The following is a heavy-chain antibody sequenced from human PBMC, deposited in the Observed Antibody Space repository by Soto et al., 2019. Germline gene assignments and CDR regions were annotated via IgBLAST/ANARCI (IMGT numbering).Heavy chain of an antibody. Sequence: ASVKGSCKASGYSFSNFGISWVRQAPGQGLEWLGWISTDNGDTKYAQKFQGRVTMTTDTATTTVYMELGSLKPDDTAVYSWTSDAKYYDLLTGYPVNDYWGQ. V-gene: IGHV1-18*01. D-gene: IGHD3-9*01. CDR1: GYSFSNFG. J-gene: IGHJ4*02. CDR2: ISTDNGDT. CDR3: TSDAKYYDLLTGYPVNDY.